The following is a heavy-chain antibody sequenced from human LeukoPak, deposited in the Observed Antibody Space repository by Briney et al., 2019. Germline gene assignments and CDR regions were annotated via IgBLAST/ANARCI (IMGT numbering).Heavy chain of an antibody. V-gene: IGHV1-69*04. J-gene: IGHJ4*02. D-gene: IGHD6-19*01. CDR3: ARDQTDRSSGWYGLGIGY. Sequence: SVKVSCKASGGTFSSYAISWVRQAPGQGLEWMGRIIPILGIANYAQNFQGRVTITADKSTSTAYMELSSLRSEDTAVYYCARDQTDRSSGWYGLGIGYWGQGTLVTVSS. CDR1: GGTFSSYA. CDR2: IIPILGIA.